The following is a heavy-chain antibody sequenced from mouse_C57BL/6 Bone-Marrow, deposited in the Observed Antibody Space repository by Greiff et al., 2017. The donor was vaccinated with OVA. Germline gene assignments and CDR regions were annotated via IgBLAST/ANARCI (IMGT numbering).Heavy chain of an antibody. CDR2: IYPRSGNT. V-gene: IGHV1-81*01. D-gene: IGHD3-1*01. J-gene: IGHJ4*01. CDR3: ARLYGPSGRMDY. Sequence: VKLMESGAELARPGASVKLSCKASGYTFTSYGISWVKQRTGQGLEWIGEIYPRSGNTYYNEKFKGKATLTADKSSSTAYMELRSLTSEDSAVYFCARLYGPSGRMDYWGQGTSVTVSS. CDR1: GYTFTSYG.